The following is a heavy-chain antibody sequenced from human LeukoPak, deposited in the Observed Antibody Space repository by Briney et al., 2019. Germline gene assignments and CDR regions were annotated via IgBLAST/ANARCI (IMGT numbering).Heavy chain of an antibody. Sequence: GGSLRLSCTASGFGFETYGMLWVRQAPGKGLEWVSFIACDGSNKYHADSVKGRFTISRDNSKNTLYLQMNSLRDKDTAVYYCAKEKAIATINYGLDVWGQGTTVTVSS. D-gene: IGHD1-1*01. J-gene: IGHJ6*02. CDR2: IACDGSNK. V-gene: IGHV3-30*18. CDR1: GFGFETYG. CDR3: AKEKAIATINYGLDV.